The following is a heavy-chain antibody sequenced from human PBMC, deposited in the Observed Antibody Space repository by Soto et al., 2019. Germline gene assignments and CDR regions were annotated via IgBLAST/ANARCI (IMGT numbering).Heavy chain of an antibody. V-gene: IGHV3-20*01. D-gene: IGHD3-16*02. CDR3: ARFRGGELSSLFDY. Sequence: ESGGGVVRPGGSLRLSCAASGFTFDDYGMSWVRQAPGKGLEWVSGINWNGGSTGYADSVKGRFTISRDNAKNSLYLQMNSLRAEDTALYHCARFRGGELSSLFDYWGQGTLVTVSS. CDR1: GFTFDDYG. J-gene: IGHJ4*02. CDR2: INWNGGST.